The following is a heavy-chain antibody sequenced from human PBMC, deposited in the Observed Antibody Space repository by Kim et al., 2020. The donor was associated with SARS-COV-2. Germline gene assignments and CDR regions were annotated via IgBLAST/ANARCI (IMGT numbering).Heavy chain of an antibody. J-gene: IGHJ6*02. CDR3: ARHLTVNYYRNSRYYGMDV. CDR1: GGSISNYY. CDR2: VFYSGST. V-gene: IGHV4-59*13. D-gene: IGHD1-7*01. Sequence: SETLSLTCTVSGGSISNYYWSWIRQPPGKGLEWIGYVFYSGSTNYNPSLSSRVTISVDTYKNQFSLKLNYVTPADTAVYHCARHLTVNYYRNSRYYGMDVWGPGTTVSVSS.